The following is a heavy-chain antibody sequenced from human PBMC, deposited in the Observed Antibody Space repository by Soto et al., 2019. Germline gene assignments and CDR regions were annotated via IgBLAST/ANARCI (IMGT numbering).Heavy chain of an antibody. CDR1: GGSISSSSYY. D-gene: IGHD3-10*01. J-gene: IGHJ6*03. Sequence: SETLSLTCTVSGGSISSSSYYWGWIRQPPGKGLEWIGSIYYSGSTYYNPSLKSRVTISVDTSKNQFSLKLSSVTAADTAVYYCARRSYYGSGSYIYYYYMDVWGKGTTVTVSS. V-gene: IGHV4-39*01. CDR2: IYYSGST. CDR3: ARRSYYGSGSYIYYYYMDV.